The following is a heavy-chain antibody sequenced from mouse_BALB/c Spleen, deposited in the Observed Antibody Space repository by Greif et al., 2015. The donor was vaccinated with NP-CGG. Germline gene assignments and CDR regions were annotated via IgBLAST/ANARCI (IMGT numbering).Heavy chain of an antibody. D-gene: IGHD4-1*01. CDR3: ARGLGRAWFAY. Sequence: QVHVKQSGAELAKPGASVKMSCKASGYTFTSHWMHWVKQRPGQGLEWIGYINPSTGYTEYNQKFKDKATLTADKSSSTAYMQLSSRTSEDSAVYYCARGLGRAWFAYWGQGTLVTVSA. CDR2: INPSTGYT. J-gene: IGHJ3*01. V-gene: IGHV1-7*01. CDR1: GYTFTSHW.